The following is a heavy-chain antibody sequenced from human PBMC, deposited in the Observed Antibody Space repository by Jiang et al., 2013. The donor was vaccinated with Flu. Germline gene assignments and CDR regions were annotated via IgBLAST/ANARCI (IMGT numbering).Heavy chain of an antibody. V-gene: IGHV1-8*01. CDR3: ARGGPKKRGNSNSGYNWFDP. Sequence: GAEVKKPGASVKVSCKASGYTFTSYDINWVRQATGQGLEWMGWMNPNSGNTGYAQKFQGRVTMTRNTSISTAYMELSSLRSEDTAVYYCARGGPKKRGNSNSGYNWFDPWGQGTLVTVSS. J-gene: IGHJ5*02. D-gene: IGHD4-11*01. CDR1: GYTFTSYD. CDR2: MNPNSGNT.